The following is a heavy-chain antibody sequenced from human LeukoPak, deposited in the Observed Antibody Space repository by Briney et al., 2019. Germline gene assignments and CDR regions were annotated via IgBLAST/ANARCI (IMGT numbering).Heavy chain of an antibody. CDR2: ISSSGSTI. D-gene: IGHD6-19*01. CDR1: GFTFTTYW. CDR3: ARGGSGWYVAYYYMDV. V-gene: IGHV3-48*04. Sequence: PGGSLRLSCAASGFTFTTYWLGWVRQPPGKGLEWVSYISSSGSTIYYADSVKGRFTISRDNAKNSLYLQMNSLRAEDTAVYYCARGGSGWYVAYYYMDVWGKGTTVTISS. J-gene: IGHJ6*03.